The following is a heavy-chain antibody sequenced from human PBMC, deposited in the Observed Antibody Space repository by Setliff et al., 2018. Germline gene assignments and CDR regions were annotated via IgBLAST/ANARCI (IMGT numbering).Heavy chain of an antibody. CDR1: GFTFSSHW. D-gene: IGHD6-13*01. Sequence: PGGSLRLSCAASGFTFSSHWMSWVRQAPGKGLEWVANIKQDGSEKYYVDSVKGRFTISRDNAKNSLYLQMNSLRAEDTAVYYCAAAPAGSDVFDMWGQGTMVTVSS. V-gene: IGHV3-7*05. CDR3: AAAPAGSDVFDM. J-gene: IGHJ3*02. CDR2: IKQDGSEK.